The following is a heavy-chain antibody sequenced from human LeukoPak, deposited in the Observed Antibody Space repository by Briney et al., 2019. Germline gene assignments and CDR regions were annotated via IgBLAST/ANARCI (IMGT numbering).Heavy chain of an antibody. CDR2: ISYDGSNK. CDR1: GFTFSSYA. CDR3: AKDPRFWSGYYG. J-gene: IGHJ4*02. D-gene: IGHD3-3*01. V-gene: IGHV3-30-3*01. Sequence: GRSLKLPCAASGFTFSSYAMHWVRQAPGKGLEWVAVISYDGSNKYYADSVKGRFTISRDNSKNTLYLQMNSLRAEDTAVYYCAKDPRFWSGYYGWGQGTLVTVSS.